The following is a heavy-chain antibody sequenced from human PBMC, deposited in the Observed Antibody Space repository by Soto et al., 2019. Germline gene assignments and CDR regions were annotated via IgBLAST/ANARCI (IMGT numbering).Heavy chain of an antibody. CDR1: GFTFSSYA. J-gene: IGHJ4*02. D-gene: IGHD6-19*01. CDR3: ASGHVAYSSGWFDY. V-gene: IGHV3-30*04. Sequence: GGSLRLSCAASGFTFSSYAMHWVRPAPGKGLEWVAVISYDGSNKYYADSVKGRFTISRDNSKNTLYLQMNSLRAEDTAVYYCASGHVAYSSGWFDYWGQGTLVTVSS. CDR2: ISYDGSNK.